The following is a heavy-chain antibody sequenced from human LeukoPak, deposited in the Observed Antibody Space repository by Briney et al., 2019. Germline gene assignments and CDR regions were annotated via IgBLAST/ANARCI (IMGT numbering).Heavy chain of an antibody. V-gene: IGHV4-59*01. D-gene: IGHD3-22*01. CDR2: IYYSGST. J-gene: IGHJ4*02. Sequence: SETLSLTCTVSGGSISSYYWSWIRQPPGKGLEWIGYIYYSGSTNYNPSLKSRVTISVDTSKNQFSLKLSSVTAADTAVYYCARESYDSSGYYGHWGQGTLVTVSS. CDR3: ARESYDSSGYYGH. CDR1: GGSISSYY.